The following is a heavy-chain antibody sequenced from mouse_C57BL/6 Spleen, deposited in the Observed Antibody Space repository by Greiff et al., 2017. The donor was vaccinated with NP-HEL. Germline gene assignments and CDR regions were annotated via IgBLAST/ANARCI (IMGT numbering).Heavy chain of an antibody. CDR3: ARGRGYSDYFDY. J-gene: IGHJ2*01. D-gene: IGHD2-3*01. CDR2: INPSNGGT. V-gene: IGHV1-53*01. CDR1: GYTFTSYW. Sequence: VQLQQPGTELVKPGASVKLSCKASGYTFTSYWMHWVKQRPGQGLEWIGNINPSNGGTNYNEKLKRKATLTVDNSSSTAFMLLSSLTSEDSAVYYCARGRGYSDYFDYWGQGTTLTVSA.